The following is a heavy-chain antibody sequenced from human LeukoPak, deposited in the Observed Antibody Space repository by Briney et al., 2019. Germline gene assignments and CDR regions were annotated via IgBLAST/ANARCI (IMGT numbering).Heavy chain of an antibody. J-gene: IGHJ5*02. CDR2: ISPDGSTT. V-gene: IGHV3-74*03. Sequence: GGSLRLSCAASGFTFSSHWMHWVRQAPGKGLVWVSRISPDGSTTKNADSVKGRFTISRDNARSTLFLQLDSLRAEDTAVYYCAREINKWFDPWGQGTLVTVSS. CDR1: GFTFSSHW. CDR3: AREINKWFDP.